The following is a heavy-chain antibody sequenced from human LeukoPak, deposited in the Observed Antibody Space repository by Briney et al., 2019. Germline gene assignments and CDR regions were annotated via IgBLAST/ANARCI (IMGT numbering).Heavy chain of an antibody. J-gene: IGHJ6*03. Sequence: SETLSLTCVVYGESFSGYSWSCIRQPPGKRLEWIGYIYSSGNTNYNPSLKTRVTISLDTSKNQFSLKLSSVTAADTAVYYCARRGLYYYYYMDVWGKGTTVTVSS. CDR3: ARRGLYYYYYMDV. V-gene: IGHV4-59*01. CDR2: IYSSGNT. CDR1: GESFSGYS.